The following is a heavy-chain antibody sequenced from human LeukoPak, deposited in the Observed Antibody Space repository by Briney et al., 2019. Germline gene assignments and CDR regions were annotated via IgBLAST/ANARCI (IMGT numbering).Heavy chain of an antibody. Sequence: ASVKVSCKASGYTFTSYGISWVRQAPGQGLEWMGWISAYNGNTNYAQKLQGRVTMTTDTSTSTAYMELRSLRSDDTAVYYCARADDYVWGSYRYDYWGQGTLVTVPS. CDR2: ISAYNGNT. J-gene: IGHJ4*02. V-gene: IGHV1-18*01. CDR1: GYTFTSYG. D-gene: IGHD3-16*02. CDR3: ARADDYVWGSYRYDY.